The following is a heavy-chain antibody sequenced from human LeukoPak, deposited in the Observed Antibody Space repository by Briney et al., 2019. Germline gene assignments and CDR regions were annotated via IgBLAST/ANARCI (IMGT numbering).Heavy chain of an antibody. D-gene: IGHD3-16*01. CDR2: MRSDGTRK. J-gene: IGHJ5*02. V-gene: IGHV3-30*02. Sequence: GGSLRLSCVASGFSLTTYGMLWGRQAPGKGLQWVAFMRSDGTRKYYGDSVEGRFTISRDNSKSTLYLLMNSLSAEDTGIYYCAKDRPIKGGFDPWGQGTPVTVSS. CDR1: GFSLTTYG. CDR3: AKDRPIKGGFDP.